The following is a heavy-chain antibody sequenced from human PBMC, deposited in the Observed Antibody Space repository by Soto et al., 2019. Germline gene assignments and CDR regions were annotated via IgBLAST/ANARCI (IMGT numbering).Heavy chain of an antibody. CDR1: GFTFSSYS. J-gene: IGHJ4*02. CDR3: ARDYGAIPIAFDY. D-gene: IGHD4-17*01. Sequence: GGSLRLSCAASGFTFSSYSMNWVRQAPGKGLEWVSYISSSSSTIYYADSVKGRFTISRDNAKNSLYLQMNSLRAEDTAVYYCARDYGAIPIAFDYWGQGTLVTVSS. CDR2: ISSSSSTI. V-gene: IGHV3-48*01.